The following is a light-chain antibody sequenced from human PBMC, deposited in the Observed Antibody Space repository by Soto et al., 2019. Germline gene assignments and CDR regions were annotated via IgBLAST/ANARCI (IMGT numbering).Light chain of an antibody. V-gene: IGKV1-39*01. CDR1: QNLDNY. CDR3: QQSVRNPIYS. J-gene: IGKJ2*03. CDR2: AAS. Sequence: DIKLTPSPATLSASVGDSVHITCRASQNLDNYLNWYQQKPGKAPNLLIYAASRLQSGVPSRFAGSGSGTHFTLTITSLQPEDVGTYFCQQSVRNPIYSFGQWTK.